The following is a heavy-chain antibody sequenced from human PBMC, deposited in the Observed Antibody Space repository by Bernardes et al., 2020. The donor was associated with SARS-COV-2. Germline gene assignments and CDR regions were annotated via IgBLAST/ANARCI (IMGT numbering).Heavy chain of an antibody. V-gene: IGHV3-13*01. Sequence: GGSLRLSCAASGFTFSSYDMHWVRQATGKGLEWVSAIGTAGDTYYPGSVKGRFTISRENAKNSLYLQMNSLRAGDTAVYYCARAHYYDSSGYGYYYYGMDVWGQGTTVTVSS. CDR3: ARAHYYDSSGYGYYYYGMDV. J-gene: IGHJ6*02. CDR1: GFTFSSYD. CDR2: IGTAGDT. D-gene: IGHD3-22*01.